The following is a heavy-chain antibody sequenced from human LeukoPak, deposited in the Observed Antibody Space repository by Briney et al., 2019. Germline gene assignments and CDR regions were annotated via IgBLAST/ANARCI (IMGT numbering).Heavy chain of an antibody. J-gene: IGHJ3*02. V-gene: IGHV1-18*01. CDR1: GYTFTSYG. Sequence: ASVTVSCKASGYTFTSYGISWVRQAPGQGLEWMGWISAYNGNTNYAQKLQGRVTMTTDTSTSTAYMELRSLRSDDTAVYYCARDPIQLEEDAFDIWGQGTMVTVSS. D-gene: IGHD2-21*01. CDR3: ARDPIQLEEDAFDI. CDR2: ISAYNGNT.